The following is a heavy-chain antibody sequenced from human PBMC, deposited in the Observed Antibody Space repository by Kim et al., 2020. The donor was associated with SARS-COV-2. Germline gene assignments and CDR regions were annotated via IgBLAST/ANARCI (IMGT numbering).Heavy chain of an antibody. V-gene: IGHV3-64D*09. CDR3: VTSGYFGY. J-gene: IGHJ4*02. CDR2: GGST. Sequence: GGSTYYADSVKGRFTISRDNSKNTLYLQMSSLRAEDTAVYYCVTSGYFGYWGQGTLVTVSS. D-gene: IGHD3-3*01.